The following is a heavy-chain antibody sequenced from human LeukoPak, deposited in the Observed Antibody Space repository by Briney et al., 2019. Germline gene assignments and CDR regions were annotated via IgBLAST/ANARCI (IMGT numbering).Heavy chain of an antibody. J-gene: IGHJ3*02. CDR1: GFTFSSYS. V-gene: IGHV3-21*01. CDR2: ISSSSSYI. CDR3: ARESGSYYDAFDI. Sequence: GGSLRLSCAASGFTFSSYSMSWVRQAPGKGLEWVSSISSSSSYIYYADSVKGRFTITRDNAKNSLYLQMNSLRAEDTAVYYCARESGSYYDAFDIWGQGTMVTVSS. D-gene: IGHD1-26*01.